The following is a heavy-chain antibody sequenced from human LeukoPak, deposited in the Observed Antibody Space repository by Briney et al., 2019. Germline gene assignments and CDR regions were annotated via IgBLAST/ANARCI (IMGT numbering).Heavy chain of an antibody. CDR3: AIGDNFDH. CDR2: IKQDGSEK. CDR1: GLTFSSYW. J-gene: IGHJ4*02. V-gene: IGHV3-7*01. Sequence: GGSLRLSCAASGLTFSSYWMSWVRQAPGKGLEWVANIKQDGSEKYYVDSVKGRFTISRDNAKNSLYLQMNSLRAEDTAVYYCAIGDNFDHWGQGTLVTVCS.